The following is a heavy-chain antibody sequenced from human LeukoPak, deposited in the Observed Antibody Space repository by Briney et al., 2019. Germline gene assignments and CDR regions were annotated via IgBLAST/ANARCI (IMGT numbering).Heavy chain of an antibody. CDR1: GGSISSGGYS. CDR2: IYHSGST. D-gene: IGHD2-15*01. Sequence: PSETLSLTCAVSGGSISSGGYSWSWIRQPPGKGLEWTGYIYHSGSTYYNPSLKSRVTISVDRSKNQFSLKLSSVTAADTAVYYCARGGSTPRWFDPWGQGTLVTVSS. J-gene: IGHJ5*02. CDR3: ARGGSTPRWFDP. V-gene: IGHV4-30-2*01.